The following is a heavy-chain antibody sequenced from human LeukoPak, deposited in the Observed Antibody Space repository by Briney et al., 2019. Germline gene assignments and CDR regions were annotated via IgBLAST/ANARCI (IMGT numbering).Heavy chain of an antibody. CDR1: GFTLSSYA. V-gene: IGHV3-23*01. D-gene: IGHD5-24*01. J-gene: IGHJ4*02. CDR2: ISGSGGST. Sequence: GGSLRLSCAASGFTLSSYAISWVRQAPGKGLEWVSAISGSGGSTYYADSVKGRFTISRDNSKNTLYLQMNSLRAEDTAVYYCAKDGMATISYYFDYWGQGTLVTVSS. CDR3: AKDGMATISYYFDY.